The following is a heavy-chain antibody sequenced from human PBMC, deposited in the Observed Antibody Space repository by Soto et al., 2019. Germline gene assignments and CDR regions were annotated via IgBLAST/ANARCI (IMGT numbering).Heavy chain of an antibody. J-gene: IGHJ4*02. Sequence: QVQLQESGPGLVKPSQTLSLTCTVAGGSISSGGYYWSWIRQHPGKGLEWIGYIYYSGSTYYNPSLKSRVTISVDTSKNQFSLKLSSVTAADTAVYYCAREALYYYGSGSRPLDYWGQGTLVTVSS. V-gene: IGHV4-31*03. CDR2: IYYSGST. CDR1: GGSISSGGYY. CDR3: AREALYYYGSGSRPLDY. D-gene: IGHD3-10*01.